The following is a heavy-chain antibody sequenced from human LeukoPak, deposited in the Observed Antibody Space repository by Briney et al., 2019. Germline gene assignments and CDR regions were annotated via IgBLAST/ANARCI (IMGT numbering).Heavy chain of an antibody. V-gene: IGHV4-59*08. CDR1: GGSISSYY. Sequence: SETLSLTCTVSGGSISSYYWSWIRQPPGKGLECIGYIFYSGNTNYNPSLKSRVTISLDTSKNQFSLKLNSVTAADTAVYYCASGRMVVTFGKLYGLANWGQETLVTVSS. J-gene: IGHJ4*02. D-gene: IGHD2/OR15-2a*01. CDR3: ASGRMVVTFGKLYGLAN. CDR2: IFYSGNT.